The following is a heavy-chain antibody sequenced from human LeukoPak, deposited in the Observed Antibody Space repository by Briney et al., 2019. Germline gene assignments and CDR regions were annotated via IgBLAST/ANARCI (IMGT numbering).Heavy chain of an antibody. J-gene: IGHJ3*02. Sequence: GESLKISCKGSGYSFTSYWIGWVRQMPGKGLEWMGIIYPGDSDTRYSPSFQGQVTISADKSISTAYLQWSSLKASDTAMYHCARHFAYARLRRNAFDIWGQGTMVTVSS. CDR1: GYSFTSYW. D-gene: IGHD4-17*01. V-gene: IGHV5-51*01. CDR2: IYPGDSDT. CDR3: ARHFAYARLRRNAFDI.